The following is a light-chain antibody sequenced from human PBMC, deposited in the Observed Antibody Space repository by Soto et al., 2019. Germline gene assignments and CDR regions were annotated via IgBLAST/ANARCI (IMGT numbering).Light chain of an antibody. J-gene: IGKJ5*01. CDR1: QGISSY. CDR3: QQSYSTPS. Sequence: AIRMTQSPSSPSASTGDRVTITFRASQGISSYLAWYQQKPGKAPKLLIYAASTLQSGVPSRFSGSGSGTDFTLTISSLQPEDFATYYCQQSYSTPSFGQGTRLEIK. CDR2: AAS. V-gene: IGKV1-8*01.